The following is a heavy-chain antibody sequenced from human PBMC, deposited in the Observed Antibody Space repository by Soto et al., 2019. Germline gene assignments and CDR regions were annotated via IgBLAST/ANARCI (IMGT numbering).Heavy chain of an antibody. V-gene: IGHV4-30-2*01. Sequence: PSETLSLTCAVSGGSISSGGYSWSWIRQPPGKGLEWIGYIYHSGSTYYNPSLKSRVTISVDRSKNQFSLKLSSVTAADTAVYYCARWWMSAPRFDPWGQGTLVTVXS. CDR3: ARWWMSAPRFDP. CDR2: IYHSGST. D-gene: IGHD2-8*01. J-gene: IGHJ5*02. CDR1: GGSISSGGYS.